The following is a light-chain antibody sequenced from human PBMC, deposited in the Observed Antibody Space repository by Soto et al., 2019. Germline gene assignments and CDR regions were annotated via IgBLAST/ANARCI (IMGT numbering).Light chain of an antibody. CDR3: QQYRGYSWT. CDR2: KAS. Sequence: DIQMTQSPSTLSASVGDRVTITCRASQSVTSWLAWYQQKPGKAPNLLIYKASNLEYGVSSRFSGSGYGTEFTLTIRSLQPDDFATYYCQQYRGYSWTFVQGTKVEIK. CDR1: QSVTSW. V-gene: IGKV1-5*03. J-gene: IGKJ1*01.